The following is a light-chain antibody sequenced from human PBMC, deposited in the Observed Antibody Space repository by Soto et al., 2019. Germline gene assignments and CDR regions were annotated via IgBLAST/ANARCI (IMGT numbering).Light chain of an antibody. V-gene: IGKV4-1*01. Sequence: DIVMTQSPDSLAVSLGERATINCKSSQSVLYSSNNKNYLAWYQQKPGQPPQLIIYWASTRESGVPERFSGSGSGTDFTLTISRLEPEDFAVYYCQQHDSSPWMFGQGTKVDI. CDR1: QSVLYSSNNKNY. CDR2: WAS. CDR3: QQHDSSPWM. J-gene: IGKJ1*01.